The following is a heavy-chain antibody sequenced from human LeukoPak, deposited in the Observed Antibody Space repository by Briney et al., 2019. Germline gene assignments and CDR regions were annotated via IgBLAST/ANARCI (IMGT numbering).Heavy chain of an antibody. CDR1: GGSFSGYY. CDR2: INHSGST. D-gene: IGHD4/OR15-4a*01. J-gene: IGHJ4*02. Sequence: SETLSLTCAVYGGSFSGYYWSWIRQPPGKGLEWIGEINHSGSTNYNPSLKSRVTISVDTSKNQFSLKLSSVTAADTAVYYCAREAKNWGQGTLVTVSS. CDR3: AREAKN. V-gene: IGHV4-34*01.